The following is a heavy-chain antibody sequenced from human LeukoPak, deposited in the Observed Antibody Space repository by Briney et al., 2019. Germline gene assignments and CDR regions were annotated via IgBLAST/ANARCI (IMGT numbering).Heavy chain of an antibody. J-gene: IGHJ4*02. Sequence: SETLSLTCTVSGGSISSYYWSWIRQPPGKGLEWIGYNYYSGSTNYNPSLKSRVTISVDTSKNQFSLKLSSVTAADTAVYYCARNDEYSSGWLPDYWGQGTLVTVSS. V-gene: IGHV4-59*01. D-gene: IGHD6-19*01. CDR2: NYYSGST. CDR1: GGSISSYY. CDR3: ARNDEYSSGWLPDY.